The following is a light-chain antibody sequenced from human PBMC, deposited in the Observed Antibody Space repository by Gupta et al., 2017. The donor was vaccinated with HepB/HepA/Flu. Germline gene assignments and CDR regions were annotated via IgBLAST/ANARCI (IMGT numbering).Light chain of an antibody. Sequence: EIHMTKRPYSQSASLGDRVTITCRASYRISSYLNWFQPTTGKAPKLLIYYATSLQSGVTSRFSGSGSGTDFILIISRLQPEDFATYYCQQSYSTPQTFGQGTTVAI. J-gene: IGKJ1*01. CDR1: YRISSY. CDR3: QQSYSTPQT. V-gene: IGKV1-39*01. CDR2: YAT.